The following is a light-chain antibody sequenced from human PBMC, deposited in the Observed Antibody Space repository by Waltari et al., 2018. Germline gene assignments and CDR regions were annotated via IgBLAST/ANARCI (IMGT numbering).Light chain of an antibody. Sequence: EIVMTQSPGTLSVSPGERATLSCRASQSINRNLAWYQQKSGQAPRLLIYGTSTRATGNPARFSCSGSGTEFTLTISSLQSEDFAVYYCQQYNDWPDTFGQGTRLEIK. CDR3: QQYNDWPDT. CDR1: QSINRN. J-gene: IGKJ5*01. CDR2: GTS. V-gene: IGKV3-15*01.